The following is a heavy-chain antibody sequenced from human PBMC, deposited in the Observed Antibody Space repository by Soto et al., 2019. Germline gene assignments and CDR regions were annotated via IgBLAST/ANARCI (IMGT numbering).Heavy chain of an antibody. J-gene: IGHJ2*01. CDR2: IFDSGST. CDR1: GGSISGGVHS. Sequence: QVQLQESGPGLVKPSETLSLTCTVSGGSISGGVHSWSWIRQPPGKGLEWIGHIFDSGSTYYNPSLNCPLTISVDTSKNQFSLRLSSVTAADTAVYYCAREIMPLTNDWYFDLWGRGTLVTVSS. V-gene: IGHV4-30-4*01. D-gene: IGHD2-8*01. CDR3: AREIMPLTNDWYFDL.